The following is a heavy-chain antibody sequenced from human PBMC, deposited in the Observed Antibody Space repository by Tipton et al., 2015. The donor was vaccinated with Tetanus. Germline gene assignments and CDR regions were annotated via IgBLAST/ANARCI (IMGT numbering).Heavy chain of an antibody. Sequence: GLVKPSETLSLTCTVSGGSINSGTYSWGWIRQPPGKGLEWIGSVYNSGGTYYNPSLKSRVTISVDTSKNQLSLKLTSVTAADTAVYYCATMTPVDWYFDLWGRGTLVTVSS. CDR3: ATMTPVDWYFDL. J-gene: IGHJ2*01. D-gene: IGHD4-23*01. CDR1: GGSINSGTYS. CDR2: VYNSGGT. V-gene: IGHV4-39*07.